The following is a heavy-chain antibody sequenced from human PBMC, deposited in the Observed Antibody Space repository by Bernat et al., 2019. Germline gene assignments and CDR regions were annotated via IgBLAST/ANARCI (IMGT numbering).Heavy chain of an antibody. CDR3: ARGGWLQLAYYYYGMDV. Sequence: QVQLVQSGAEVKKPGASVKVSCKASGYTFTGYYMHWVRQAPGQGLEWMGWINPNSGGTNYAQKFQGWVTMTRETSISTAYMELSRLRSDDTAVYYCARGGWLQLAYYYYGMDVWAKGPRSPSP. CDR1: GYTFTGYY. V-gene: IGHV1-2*04. D-gene: IGHD5-24*01. CDR2: INPNSGGT. J-gene: IGHJ6*02.